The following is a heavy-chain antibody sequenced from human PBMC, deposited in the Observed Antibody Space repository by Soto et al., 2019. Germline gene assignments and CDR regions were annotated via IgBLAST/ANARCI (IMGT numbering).Heavy chain of an antibody. CDR2: IVVGSGNT. CDR3: AAADDYVWGSYRYTLGAFDI. CDR1: GFTFTSSA. Sequence: SVKVSCKASGFTFTSSAVQWVRQARGQRLEWIGWIVVGSGNTDYAQKFQERVTITRDMSTSTAYMELSSLRSEDTAVYYCAAADDYVWGSYRYTLGAFDIWGQGTMVTVSS. V-gene: IGHV1-58*01. D-gene: IGHD3-16*02. J-gene: IGHJ3*02.